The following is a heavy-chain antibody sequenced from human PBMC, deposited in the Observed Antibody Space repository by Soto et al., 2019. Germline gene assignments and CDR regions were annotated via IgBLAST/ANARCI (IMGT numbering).Heavy chain of an antibody. V-gene: IGHV3-11*01. D-gene: IGHD3-22*01. Sequence: PGGSLRLSCAASGFTFSDYYMSWIRQAPGKGLEWVSYISSSGSTIYYADSVKGRFTISRDNAKDSLYLQMNSLRAEDTAVYYCARVYREDYYDSSGYHDYWGQGTLVTVSS. CDR1: GFTFSDYY. CDR2: ISSSGSTI. J-gene: IGHJ4*02. CDR3: ARVYREDYYDSSGYHDY.